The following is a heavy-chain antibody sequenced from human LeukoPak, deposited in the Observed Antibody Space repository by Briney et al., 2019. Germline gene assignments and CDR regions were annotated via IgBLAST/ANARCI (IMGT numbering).Heavy chain of an antibody. CDR3: ARDPPAVLIDTYG. J-gene: IGHJ4*02. D-gene: IGHD2-8*01. CDR2: VYSGGST. V-gene: IGHV3-66*01. Sequence: GGSLRLTCTASGFIVTNNYINWVRQAPGKGLEWVSLVYSGGSTYYADSVKGRFTISRDNSKNMVYLQMNSLRAEDTAMYYCARDPPAVLIDTYGWGQGTLVTVSS. CDR1: GFIVTNNY.